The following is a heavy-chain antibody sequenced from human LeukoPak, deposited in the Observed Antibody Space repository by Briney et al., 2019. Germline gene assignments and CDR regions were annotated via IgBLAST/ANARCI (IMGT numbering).Heavy chain of an antibody. CDR2: IIPIFGTA. V-gene: IGHV1-69*13. Sequence: ASVKVSCTASGGTFSSYAISWVRQAPGQGLEWMGGIIPIFGTANYAQKFQGRVTISADESTSTAYMGLSSLRSEDTAVYYCARTYCSSTSCYWFDPWGQGTLVTVSS. CDR1: GGTFSSYA. J-gene: IGHJ5*02. CDR3: ARTYCSSTSCYWFDP. D-gene: IGHD2-2*01.